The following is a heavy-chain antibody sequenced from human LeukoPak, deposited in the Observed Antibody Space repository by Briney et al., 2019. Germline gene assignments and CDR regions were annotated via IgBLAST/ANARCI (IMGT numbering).Heavy chain of an antibody. CDR2: IYYSGST. J-gene: IGHJ4*02. V-gene: IGHV4-59*01. D-gene: IGHD6-6*01. Sequence: PSETLSLTCPVSGGSISSYYWSWIRQPPGKGLEWIGYIYYSGSTNYNPSLKSRVTISVDTSKNQFSLKLSSVTAADTAVYYCARGGIAARDFRYWGQGTLVTVSS. CDR1: GGSISSYY. CDR3: ARGGIAARDFRY.